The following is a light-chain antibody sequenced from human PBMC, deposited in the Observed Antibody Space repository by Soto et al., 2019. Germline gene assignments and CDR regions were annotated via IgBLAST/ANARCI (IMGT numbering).Light chain of an antibody. J-gene: IGKJ2*01. CDR3: QQYGSSPVT. Sequence: EIVLTQSPGTLSLSPGERATLSCRASQSVSSSYLAWYQQKPGQAPRLLIYGASSRATGIPDRFSGSGSGTDFTLTISRLEPEDFAVYYWQQYGSSPVTFGQGTKLEIK. CDR1: QSVSSSY. V-gene: IGKV3-20*01. CDR2: GAS.